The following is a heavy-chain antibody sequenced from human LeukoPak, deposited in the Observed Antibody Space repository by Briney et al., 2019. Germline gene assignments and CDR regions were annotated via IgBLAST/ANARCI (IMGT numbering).Heavy chain of an antibody. CDR3: AREGDEMATITWWYFDL. V-gene: IGHV4-59*01. Sequence: PSETLSLTCTVSGGSISSSYWSWIRQPPGGGLERIGYIFYSGSTNYNPSPKRRVTISVDTSKNQFSLKLSSVTAADTAVYYCAREGDEMATITWWYFDLWGRGTLVTVSS. CDR1: GGSISSSY. D-gene: IGHD5-24*01. J-gene: IGHJ2*01. CDR2: IFYSGST.